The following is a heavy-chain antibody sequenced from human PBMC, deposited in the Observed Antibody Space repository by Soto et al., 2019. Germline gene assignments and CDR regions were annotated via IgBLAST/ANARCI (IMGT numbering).Heavy chain of an antibody. D-gene: IGHD4-17*01. CDR3: TTDRPLYGDYRLGAFDI. Sequence: PRLSCAASGFTFSSYAMSWVRQAPGKGLEWVSAISGSGGSTYYADSVKGRFTISRDNSKNTLYLQMNSLRAEDTAVYYCTTDRPLYGDYRLGAFDIWGQGTMVTVSS. CDR1: GFTFSSYA. J-gene: IGHJ3*02. V-gene: IGHV3-23*01. CDR2: ISGSGGST.